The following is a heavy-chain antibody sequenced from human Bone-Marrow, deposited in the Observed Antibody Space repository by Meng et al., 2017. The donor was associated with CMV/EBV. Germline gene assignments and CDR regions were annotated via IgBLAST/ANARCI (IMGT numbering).Heavy chain of an antibody. CDR3: ARDSTRQADYYGMDV. CDR1: GGSISSYY. CDR2: IYYSGST. V-gene: IGHV4-59*01. J-gene: IGHJ6*02. D-gene: IGHD1-26*01. Sequence: SETLSLTCTVSGGSISSYYWSWIRQPPGKGLEWIGYIYYSGSTNYNPSLKSRVTISVYTSKNQFSLKLSSVTAADTAVYYCARDSTRQADYYGMDVWGQGTTVTVSS.